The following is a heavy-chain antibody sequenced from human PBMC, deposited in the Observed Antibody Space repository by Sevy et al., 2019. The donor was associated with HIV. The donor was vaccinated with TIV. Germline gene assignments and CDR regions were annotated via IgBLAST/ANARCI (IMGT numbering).Heavy chain of an antibody. CDR2: ISYEGYDK. D-gene: IGHD6-19*01. CDR3: ARGLSSSGWYPKPPPFEY. Sequence: GGSLRLSCAASGFTFSSYSMHWVRQAPGKGLEWVAFISYEGYDKYFADSVKGRFTISRDNLKNALYLQMNSLRTEDTAVYFCARGLSSSGWYPKPPPFEYWGQGTLVTVSS. V-gene: IGHV3-30-3*01. J-gene: IGHJ4*02. CDR1: GFTFSSYS.